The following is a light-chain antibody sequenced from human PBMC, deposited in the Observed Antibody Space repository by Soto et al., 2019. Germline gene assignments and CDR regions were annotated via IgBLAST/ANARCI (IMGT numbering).Light chain of an antibody. CDR3: QQHHNLPIT. CDR1: QDITNS. V-gene: IGKV1-33*01. J-gene: IGKJ5*01. Sequence: DIQMTQSPSSLSASVGDRVTITCQASQDITNSLNWYQQKPGTAPKLLIYEASSLETGVPSRFSGSGSGTDFTLTISNLQPEDVATYYCQQHHNLPITFGQGARLEMK. CDR2: EAS.